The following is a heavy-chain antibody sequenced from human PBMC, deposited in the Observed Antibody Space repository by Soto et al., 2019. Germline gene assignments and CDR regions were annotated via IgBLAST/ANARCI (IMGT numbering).Heavy chain of an antibody. D-gene: IGHD6-19*01. CDR1: GGSISSGGYY. J-gene: IGHJ5*02. Sequence: QVQLQESGPGLVKPSQTLSLTCTVSGGSISSGGYYWSWIRQHPGKGLEWIGYIYYSGSTYYNPALKSRVTIAVDTSKNQFALKLSSVTAADTAVYYCARGVGSGWLNWFDTWGQGTLVTVSS. CDR3: ARGVGSGWLNWFDT. V-gene: IGHV4-31*03. CDR2: IYYSGST.